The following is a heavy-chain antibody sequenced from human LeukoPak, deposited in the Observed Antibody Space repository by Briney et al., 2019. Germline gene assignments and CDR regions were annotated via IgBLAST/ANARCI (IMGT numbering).Heavy chain of an antibody. CDR3: VREGLERRTNFDY. J-gene: IGHJ4*02. D-gene: IGHD1-1*01. CDR1: GFTFTSHV. V-gene: IGHV3-64D*06. CDR2: ISMNVQTT. Sequence: GGFLRLSCSASGFTFTSHVMHWVRQAPGKGLQYVSGISMNVQTTYYAGSVKGRFTISRDSSKSTVYLQMNSLTAEDTAVYYCVREGLERRTNFDYWGQGTLVSVSS.